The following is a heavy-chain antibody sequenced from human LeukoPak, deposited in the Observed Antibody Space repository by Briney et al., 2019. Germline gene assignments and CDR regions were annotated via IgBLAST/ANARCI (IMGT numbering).Heavy chain of an antibody. CDR2: INSSGGRT. CDR1: GFTFSSYA. CDR3: ANGPTVGAAAGVDY. D-gene: IGHD6-13*01. V-gene: IGHV3-23*01. Sequence: PGGSLRLSCVASGFTFSSYAMSWLRQAPGKGLEWVSYINSSGGRTYYADSVKGRFTISRDNSKNTLYLQRNSLRAEDTAIYYCANGPTVGAAAGVDYWGQGTLVTVSS. J-gene: IGHJ4*02.